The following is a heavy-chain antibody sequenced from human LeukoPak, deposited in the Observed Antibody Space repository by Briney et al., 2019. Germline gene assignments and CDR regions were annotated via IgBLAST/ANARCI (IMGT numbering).Heavy chain of an antibody. Sequence: SETLSLTCTVSGGSISSYYWSWIRQPAGKGLEWIGRIYTSGSTNYNPSLKSRVTMSVDTSKNQFSLKLSSVTAADTAVYYCARDRYCSSTSCAPWVFDIWGQGTMVTVSS. D-gene: IGHD2-2*01. CDR3: ARDRYCSSTSCAPWVFDI. CDR1: GGSISSYY. J-gene: IGHJ3*02. CDR2: IYTSGST. V-gene: IGHV4-4*07.